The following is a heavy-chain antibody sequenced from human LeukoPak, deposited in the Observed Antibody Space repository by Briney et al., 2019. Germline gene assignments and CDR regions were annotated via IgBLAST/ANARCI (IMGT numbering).Heavy chain of an antibody. Sequence: ASVKVSCKASGYTFTGYYMHWVRQAPGQGLEWMGWINTNSGGTNYAQKFHGRVTMTRDTSISTAYMELNRLRSDDTAVYYCARVGSGGELPSRFDYWGQGTLVTVSS. CDR1: GYTFTGYY. J-gene: IGHJ4*02. CDR2: INTNSGGT. V-gene: IGHV1-2*02. CDR3: ARVGSGGELPSRFDY. D-gene: IGHD1-26*01.